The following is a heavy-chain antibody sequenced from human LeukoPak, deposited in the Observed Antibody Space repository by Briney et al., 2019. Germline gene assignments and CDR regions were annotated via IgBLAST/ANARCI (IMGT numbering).Heavy chain of an antibody. V-gene: IGHV4-59*10. CDR1: GGSLSNYY. CDR2: IYTSGST. D-gene: IGHD5-18*01. CDR3: ASVDTAMGSFDY. Sequence: SETLSLTCAVYGGSLSNYYWSWIRQPAGKGLEWIGRIYTSGSTNYNPSLKSRVTMSVDTSKNQFSLKLSSVTAADTAVYYRASVDTAMGSFDYWGQGTLVTVSS. J-gene: IGHJ4*02.